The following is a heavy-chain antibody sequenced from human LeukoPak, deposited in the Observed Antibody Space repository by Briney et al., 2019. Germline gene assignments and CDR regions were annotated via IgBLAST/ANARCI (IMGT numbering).Heavy chain of an antibody. D-gene: IGHD4-11*01. CDR1: GFDFSNYW. CDR3: ASNYGG. CDR2: IKQDGSEK. J-gene: IGHJ4*02. V-gene: IGHV3-7*03. Sequence: HPGGSLRLSCAASGFDFSNYWMYWVRQAPGKGLEWVANIKQDGSEKYYVDSVRGRFTISRDNAKNSLSLQMNSLRAEDTAVYYCASNYGGRGQGTLVTVSS.